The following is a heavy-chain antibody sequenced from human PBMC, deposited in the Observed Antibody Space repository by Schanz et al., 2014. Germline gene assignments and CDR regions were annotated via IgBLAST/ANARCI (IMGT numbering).Heavy chain of an antibody. V-gene: IGHV3-33*01. D-gene: IGHD3-10*01. CDR3: ARGIITMVRGGDVGAFDI. CDR2: ISYDGSSK. J-gene: IGHJ3*02. Sequence: QVQLVESGGGLVQPGRSLRLSCAASGFTFRSYGMHWVRQAPGKGLEWVALISYDGSSKNHADSVQGRFTISRDNSKNALYLQMDRLRAEDTAVYYCARGIITMVRGGDVGAFDIWGQGTMVTVSS. CDR1: GFTFRSYG.